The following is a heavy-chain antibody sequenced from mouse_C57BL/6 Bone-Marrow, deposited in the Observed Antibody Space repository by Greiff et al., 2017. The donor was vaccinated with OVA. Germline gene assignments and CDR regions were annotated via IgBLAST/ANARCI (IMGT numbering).Heavy chain of an antibody. Sequence: VQGVESGAELARPGASVKLSCKASGYTFTSYGISWVKQRTGQGLEWIGEIYPRSGNTYYNEKFKGKATLTADKSSSTAYMELRSLTSEDSAVYFCARSGYDYGDYWGQGTTLTVSS. CDR2: IYPRSGNT. D-gene: IGHD2-4*01. CDR1: GYTFTSYG. V-gene: IGHV1-81*01. CDR3: ARSGYDYGDY. J-gene: IGHJ2*01.